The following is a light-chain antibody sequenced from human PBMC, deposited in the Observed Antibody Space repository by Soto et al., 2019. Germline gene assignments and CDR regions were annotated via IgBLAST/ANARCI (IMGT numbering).Light chain of an antibody. J-gene: IGKJ1*01. CDR2: KGS. Sequence: DIRISQNPANVRSSIAVLLASTFRASQRLSNGLVWYKQKPGTDLERLIYKGSSLESGVPSRFSGSGFGTEFTLTFSSLQPDDFATCYCHQYNLHQAFCEGTKVDI. V-gene: IGKV1-5*03. CDR3: HQYNLHQA. CDR1: QRLSNG.